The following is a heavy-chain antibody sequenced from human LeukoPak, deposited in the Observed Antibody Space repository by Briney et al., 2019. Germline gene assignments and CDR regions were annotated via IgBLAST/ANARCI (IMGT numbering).Heavy chain of an antibody. V-gene: IGHV3-23*01. CDR1: GFTFKLSA. D-gene: IGHD3-10*02. Sequence: GGSRKLSCAASGFTFKLSAMTWVRQAPGKGLEWVSAIGGTGDNTYYADSVKGRFTISRDNSRNTLYLQMDSLRAEDTATYYCARXRGPYVGIDNNWFDPWGQGTPVIVSS. CDR2: IGGTGDNT. CDR3: ARXRGPYVGIDNNWFDP. J-gene: IGHJ5*02.